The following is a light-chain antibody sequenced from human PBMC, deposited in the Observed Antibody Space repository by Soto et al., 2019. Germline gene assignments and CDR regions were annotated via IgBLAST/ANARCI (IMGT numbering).Light chain of an antibody. CDR3: QQSYSTPPT. Sequence: DIQMTQSPSSLSASVGDRVTITCRASQSITNYLNWYQQKPGKAPKLLIYATSTLQSGVPSRYSGGGSGTDFTLTISFLQPEDFATYYCQQSYSTPPTFGGGTKVEIK. J-gene: IGKJ4*01. CDR1: QSITNY. CDR2: ATS. V-gene: IGKV1-39*01.